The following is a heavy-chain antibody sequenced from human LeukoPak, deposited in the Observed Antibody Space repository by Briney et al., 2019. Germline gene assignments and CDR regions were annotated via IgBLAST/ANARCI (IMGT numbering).Heavy chain of an antibody. V-gene: IGHV3-23*01. Sequence: GGSLRLSCAASGFTFSSYGMSWVRQAPGKGLEWVSAISGSGGSTYYADSVKGRFTISRDNSKNTLYPQMNSLRAEDTAVYYCAKDQQDIVATILDYWGQGTLVTVSS. CDR3: AKDQQDIVATILDY. CDR1: GFTFSSYG. J-gene: IGHJ4*02. D-gene: IGHD5-12*01. CDR2: ISGSGGST.